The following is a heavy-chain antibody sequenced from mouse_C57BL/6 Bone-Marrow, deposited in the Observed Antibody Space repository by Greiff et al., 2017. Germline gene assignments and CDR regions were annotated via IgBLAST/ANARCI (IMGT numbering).Heavy chain of an antibody. D-gene: IGHD1-1*01. CDR3: THFYYYGSSPAWFAY. J-gene: IGHJ3*01. V-gene: IGHV14-4*01. Sequence: VQLQQSGAELVRPGASVTLSCTASGFNIKDDYMHWVKQRPEQGLEWIGWIDPENGDTEYASKFQGKATITADTSSNTAYLQLSSLTSEDTAVYYCTHFYYYGSSPAWFAYWGQGTLVTVSA. CDR2: IDPENGDT. CDR1: GFNIKDDY.